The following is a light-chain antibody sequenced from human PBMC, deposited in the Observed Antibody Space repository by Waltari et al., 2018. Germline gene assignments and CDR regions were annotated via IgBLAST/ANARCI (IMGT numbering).Light chain of an antibody. V-gene: IGKV3-15*01. CDR3: QQYNTWPT. CDR2: GAS. Sequence: EIVLTQSPATLSVSPGERATVSCRASQSVSSKLAWYQHKAGQAPRLLIYGASTRATGIPARFSGSGSGTEFTLTISSLQPEDIAFYYCQQYNTWPTFGGGTRVEIK. J-gene: IGKJ4*01. CDR1: QSVSSK.